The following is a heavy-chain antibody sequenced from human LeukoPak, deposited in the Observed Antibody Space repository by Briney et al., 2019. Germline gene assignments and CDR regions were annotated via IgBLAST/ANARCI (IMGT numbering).Heavy chain of an antibody. CDR2: INWNGDTT. V-gene: IGHV3-20*04. J-gene: IGHJ4*02. D-gene: IGHD3-10*01. Sequence: RTGGSLRLSCAASRFTFDHYGMSWVRQAPGKGLEWVSGINWNGDTTGYADSVQGRFTISRDTAKNSLYLQMNSLRAEDTALYYCARVVRGVIAAYFDYWGQGTLVTVSS. CDR1: RFTFDHYG. CDR3: ARVVRGVIAAYFDY.